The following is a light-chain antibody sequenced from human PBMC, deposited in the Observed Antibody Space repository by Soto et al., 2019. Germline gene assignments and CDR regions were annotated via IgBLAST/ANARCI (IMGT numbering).Light chain of an antibody. CDR2: GTS. CDR1: QSVSSSY. CDR3: QQYGSLSWT. J-gene: IGKJ1*01. Sequence: EIVLTQSPGTLSLSPGERATLSCRASQSVSSSYLAWYQQKPGQAPRLLIYGTSSRATAIPDRFSGSGSGTDFTLTISRLEPEVLAVYYCQQYGSLSWTFSPGLKADIK. V-gene: IGKV3-20*01.